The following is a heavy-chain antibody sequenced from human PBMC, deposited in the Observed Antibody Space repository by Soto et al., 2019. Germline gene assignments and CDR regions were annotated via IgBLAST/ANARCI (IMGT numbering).Heavy chain of an antibody. J-gene: IGHJ6*02. Sequence: SETLALTCTVSGGSISSSTYYWGGMRQPPGKGLEWIASFFIGGNTYYNPSLKSRVTISVDTSKNQFSLKLSSVTAADTAVYYCARGIEGWYQGRYYYGMDVWGQGTTVT. D-gene: IGHD6-19*01. V-gene: IGHV4-39*01. CDR3: ARGIEGWYQGRYYYGMDV. CDR2: FFIGGNT. CDR1: GGSISSSTYY.